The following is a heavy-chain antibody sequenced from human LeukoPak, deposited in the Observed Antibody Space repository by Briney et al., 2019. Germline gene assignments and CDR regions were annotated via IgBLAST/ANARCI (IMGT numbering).Heavy chain of an antibody. D-gene: IGHD3-9*01. CDR2: ISGSGGST. CDR3: AKVLSGRRRGLGFDY. CDR1: GFTFSSYA. V-gene: IGHV3-23*01. J-gene: IGHJ4*02. Sequence: GGSLRLSCAASGFTFSSYAMSWVRQAPGKGLEWVSAISGSGGSTYYADSVKGRFTISRDNSKNTLYLQMNSLRAEDTAVYYCAKVLSGRRRGLGFDYWGQGTLVTVSS.